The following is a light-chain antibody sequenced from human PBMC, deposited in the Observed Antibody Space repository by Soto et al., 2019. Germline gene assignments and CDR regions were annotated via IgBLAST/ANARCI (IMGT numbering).Light chain of an antibody. V-gene: IGKV4-1*01. CDR3: QQYYSPLWT. J-gene: IGKJ1*01. CDR1: QSVAYTSNKKTY. CDR2: WSS. Sequence: DIVMTQSPDSLAVSLGERATINCKSSQSVAYTSNKKTYVAWYQQKAGQPPKLLLYWSSTRASGVPDRFSGSGSGTDFTLTISSLQAEDVAVYYCQQYYSPLWTLGQGTKVQIK.